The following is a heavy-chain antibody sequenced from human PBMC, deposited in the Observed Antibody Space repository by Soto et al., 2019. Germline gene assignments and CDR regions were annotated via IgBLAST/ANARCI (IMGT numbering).Heavy chain of an antibody. CDR3: ARSLFMVAPDNEPFDY. Sequence: VQLLESGGSLVQPGGSPTLSCAASGFPFSNYAMSWVRQTPEKGLEWVAAISGGGNDRYYADFVKGRFTFSRDNSRNILYLQMTSLRAEDTATYYCARSLFMVAPDNEPFDYWGQGTLVTVSS. D-gene: IGHD5-12*01. CDR1: GFPFSNYA. CDR2: ISGGGNDR. J-gene: IGHJ4*02. V-gene: IGHV3-23*01.